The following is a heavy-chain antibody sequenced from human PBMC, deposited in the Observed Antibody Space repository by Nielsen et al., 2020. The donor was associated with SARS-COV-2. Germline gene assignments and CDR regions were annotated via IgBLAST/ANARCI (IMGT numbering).Heavy chain of an antibody. CDR2: INTTAGST. CDR3: ARSAAGGKNFDS. J-gene: IGHJ4*02. Sequence: ASVKVSCKVSGYSLTELSMHWVRQAPGQGLEWMGIINTTAGSTTYAQKFQGRVTMTRDTSTHTVFMELSSLRSEDTAVFYCARSAAGGKNFDSWGQGTLVTVSS. V-gene: IGHV1-46*01. CDR1: GYSLTELS. D-gene: IGHD6-13*01.